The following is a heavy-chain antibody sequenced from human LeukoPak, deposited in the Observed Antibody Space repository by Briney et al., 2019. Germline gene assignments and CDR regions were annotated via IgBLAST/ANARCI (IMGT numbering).Heavy chain of an antibody. CDR1: GGSSSSRSYY. Sequence: SETLSLTCTVSGGSSSSRSYYWGWIRQPPGKGLEWIGIIYYSGSTYSNPSLRSRVTISVDTSKNQFSLKLSSVTAADTAVYYCASFYCSGGSCYQYYYYYYMDVWGKGTTVTISS. CDR3: ASFYCSGGSCYQYYYYYYMDV. D-gene: IGHD2-15*01. CDR2: IYYSGST. V-gene: IGHV4-39*01. J-gene: IGHJ6*03.